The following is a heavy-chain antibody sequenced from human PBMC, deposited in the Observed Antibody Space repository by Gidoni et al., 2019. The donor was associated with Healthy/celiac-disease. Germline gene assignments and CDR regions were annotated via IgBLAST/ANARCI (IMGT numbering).Heavy chain of an antibody. CDR1: GSTFTSYG. D-gene: IGHD4-17*01. Sequence: QVQLLQSGAEVKKPGASVKVSRKASGSTFTSYGISWVRQTHGQGLEWMGWISAYNGNTNYAQKLQGRVTMTTDTSTSTAYMELRSLRSDDTAVYYCARDLGDYDEITYDYWGQGTLVTVSS. CDR2: ISAYNGNT. V-gene: IGHV1-18*04. J-gene: IGHJ4*02. CDR3: ARDLGDYDEITYDY.